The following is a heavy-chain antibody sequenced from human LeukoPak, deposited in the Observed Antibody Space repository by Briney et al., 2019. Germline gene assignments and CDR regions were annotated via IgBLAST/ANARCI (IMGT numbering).Heavy chain of an antibody. CDR1: GFTFSNYD. CDR2: ISKDGTNK. CDR3: TREAGAADH. Sequence: PGGSLRLSCAASGFTFSNYDMHWVRQAPGKGLEWVAIISKDGTNKYHADSVKGRVTISRDNSKNTLYLQMNSLRAEDTAVYYCTREAGAADHWGQGTLVTVSS. V-gene: IGHV3-30-3*01. J-gene: IGHJ5*02. D-gene: IGHD1-26*01.